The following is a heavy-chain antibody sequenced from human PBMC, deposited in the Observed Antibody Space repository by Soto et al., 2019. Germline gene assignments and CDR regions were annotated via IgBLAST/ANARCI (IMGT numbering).Heavy chain of an antibody. V-gene: IGHV4-59*01. CDR3: AILRQYGGYPRIPDY. CDR1: GGSISSYS. Sequence: SETRSLTCTVSGGSISSYSWSGFRQPPGKGLEWIGYIYYSGSTNYNPSPKSRVTISVDTSKNQFSLKLSSVTAADTAVYYCAILRQYGGYPRIPDYWGPGTLGTVSS. D-gene: IGHD4-17*01. J-gene: IGHJ4*02. CDR2: IYYSGST.